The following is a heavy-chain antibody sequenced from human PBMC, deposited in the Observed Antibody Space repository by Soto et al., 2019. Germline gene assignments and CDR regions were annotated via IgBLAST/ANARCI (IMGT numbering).Heavy chain of an antibody. J-gene: IGHJ4*02. CDR2: ISYDGTKR. Sequence: QIQLVEFGGGVVQPGRSLSLSCVGSRFSFGSYAMHWVRQAPGKGLEWVGVISYDGTKRDYADSVRGRFTISRDNSKDTVYLELNSLRGEDTAVYYCAREGGMATNFDYWGQGTLVPVSS. V-gene: IGHV3-30*04. CDR1: RFSFGSYA. CDR3: AREGGMATNFDY. D-gene: IGHD3-16*01.